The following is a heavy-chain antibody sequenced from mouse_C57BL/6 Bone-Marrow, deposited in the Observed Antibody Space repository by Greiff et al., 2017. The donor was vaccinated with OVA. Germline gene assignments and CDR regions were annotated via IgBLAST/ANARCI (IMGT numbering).Heavy chain of an antibody. CDR2: INPNNGGT. Sequence: EVKLHQSGPELVKPGASVKISCKASGYTFTDYYMNWVKQSHGKSLEWIGDINPNNGGTSYNQKFQGKATLTVDKSSSTAYMELRSLTSEGSAVYYCARDQLGRPRFDYWGQGTTLTVSS. D-gene: IGHD4-1*02. CDR3: ARDQLGRPRFDY. CDR1: GYTFTDYY. J-gene: IGHJ2*01. V-gene: IGHV1-26*01.